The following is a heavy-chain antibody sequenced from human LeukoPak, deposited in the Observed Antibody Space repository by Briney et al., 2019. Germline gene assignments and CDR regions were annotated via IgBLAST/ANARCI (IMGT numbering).Heavy chain of an antibody. D-gene: IGHD2-2*01. CDR3: ARCSGGSWAVVVPVAMGYYYYMDV. CDR2: MNPNSGNT. J-gene: IGHJ6*03. Sequence: ASVKVSCKASGCTFTSYDINWVRQATGQGLEWMGWMNPNSGNTGYAQKFQGRVTMTRNTSISTAYMELSSLRSEDTAVYYCARCSGGSWAVVVPVAMGYYYYMDVWGKGTTVTVSS. CDR1: GCTFTSYD. V-gene: IGHV1-8*01.